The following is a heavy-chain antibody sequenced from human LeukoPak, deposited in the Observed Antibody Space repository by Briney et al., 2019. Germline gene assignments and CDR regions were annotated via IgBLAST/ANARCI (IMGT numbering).Heavy chain of an antibody. V-gene: IGHV1-69*05. CDR2: TIPIFATA. CDR3: ARTPLCGDYDLYYYYYMDV. D-gene: IGHD4-17*01. J-gene: IGHJ6*03. Sequence: SVKVSCKAYGSTFISYAISWVRQAPGQGLEWMGGTIPIFATANYGEKIQGRVTITTDESTSTAYMEMSSLRSEDTAVYYCARTPLCGDYDLYYYYYMDVWGKGTTVTVSS. CDR1: GSTFISYA.